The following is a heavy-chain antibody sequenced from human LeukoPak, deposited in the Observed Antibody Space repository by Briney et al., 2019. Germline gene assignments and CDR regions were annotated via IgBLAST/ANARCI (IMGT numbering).Heavy chain of an antibody. V-gene: IGHV3-48*04. Sequence: GGSLRLSCAASGFTFSSYSMDWVRQAPGKGLEWVSYISSGFSTKYYVDSVKGRFTISRDNAKNTLYLQMNSLRAEDTAVYYCARAAGTVTLAPFDPWGQGTLVTVSS. J-gene: IGHJ5*02. D-gene: IGHD4-17*01. CDR1: GFTFSSYS. CDR3: ARAAGTVTLAPFDP. CDR2: ISSGFSTK.